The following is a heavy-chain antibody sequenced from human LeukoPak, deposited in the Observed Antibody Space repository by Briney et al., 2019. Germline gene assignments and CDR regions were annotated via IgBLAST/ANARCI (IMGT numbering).Heavy chain of an antibody. Sequence: GESLRLSCAASGFGFSSYAMHWVRQAPGKGLEWVAFIRHDGSHHYHGDSVKGRFTISRDNSKNTLYLQMNSLRAEDTAVYYCAKVTYYYDSSGLYYFDYWGQGTLVTVSS. CDR2: IRHDGSHH. D-gene: IGHD3-22*01. J-gene: IGHJ4*02. V-gene: IGHV3-30*02. CDR1: GFGFSSYA. CDR3: AKVTYYYDSSGLYYFDY.